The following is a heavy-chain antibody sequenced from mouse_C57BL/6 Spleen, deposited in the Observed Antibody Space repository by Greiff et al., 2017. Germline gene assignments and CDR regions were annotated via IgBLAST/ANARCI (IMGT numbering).Heavy chain of an antibody. CDR3: ARKSYGNYEGAMDY. V-gene: IGHV1-72*01. Sequence: QVQLQQPGAELVKPGASVKLSCKASGYTFTSYWMHWVKQRPGRGLEWIGMIDPNSGGTKYNEKFKSKATLTVDKPSSTAYMQLSSLTSEDSAVYYCARKSYGNYEGAMDYWGQGTSVTVSS. CDR2: IDPNSGGT. J-gene: IGHJ4*01. D-gene: IGHD2-1*01. CDR1: GYTFTSYW.